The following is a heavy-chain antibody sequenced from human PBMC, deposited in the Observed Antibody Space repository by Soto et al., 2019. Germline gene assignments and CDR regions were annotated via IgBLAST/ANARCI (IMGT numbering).Heavy chain of an antibody. CDR3: AKDRVESGLGEVDY. V-gene: IGHV3-30*18. CDR1: GFTFSNNG. D-gene: IGHD3-16*01. Sequence: ESGGGVVQPGRSLRLSCAASGFTFSNNGMHWVRQAPGKGLEWVADISYDGSKKYYVESVKGRFTISRDNSKNTLYLQMNSLRPEDTAVYYCAKDRVESGLGEVDYWGQGTLVTVSS. J-gene: IGHJ4*02. CDR2: ISYDGSKK.